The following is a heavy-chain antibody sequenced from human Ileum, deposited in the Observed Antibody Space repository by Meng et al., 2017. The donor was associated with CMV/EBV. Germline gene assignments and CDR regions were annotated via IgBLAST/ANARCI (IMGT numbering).Heavy chain of an antibody. J-gene: IGHJ4*02. D-gene: IGHD4-11*01. Sequence: SETLSLTCAVYGGSFSGYYWSWIRQPPGKGLEWIGEINHSGSTNYNPYLKSRFTISVDTSKNPFSLKLSSVTAADTAVYYCARARHYRNLDYWGQGTLVTVSS. CDR1: GGSFSGYY. CDR2: INHSGST. V-gene: IGHV4-34*01. CDR3: ARARHYRNLDY.